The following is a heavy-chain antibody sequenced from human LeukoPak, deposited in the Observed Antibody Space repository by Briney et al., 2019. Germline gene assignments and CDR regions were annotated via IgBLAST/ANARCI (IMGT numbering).Heavy chain of an antibody. CDR1: GGTISSSDNY. J-gene: IGHJ4*02. V-gene: IGHV4-39*01. D-gene: IGHD6-19*01. CDR3: ARKGPVAVASVCY. CDR2: FYFSGST. Sequence: PSETLSLTCTVSGGTISSSDNYWGWIRQPPGKGLEWIGSFYFSGSTYYNPSLKSRVTISVDTSKNQFSLKLSSVTAADTAVYFCARKGPVAVASVCYWGQGTLVTVSS.